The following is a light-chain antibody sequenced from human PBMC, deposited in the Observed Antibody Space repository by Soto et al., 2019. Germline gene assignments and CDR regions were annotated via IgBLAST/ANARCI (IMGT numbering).Light chain of an antibody. Sequence: DIQMTQSPSSLSASVGDRVTITCRASQSISSYLNWYQQKPGKAPKLLIYAASSLQSGVPSRFSGSRSGTDFTLTISSLQPEDFATYYCQQSYSTLYTFGHWTKLEIK. CDR1: QSISSY. CDR3: QQSYSTLYT. V-gene: IGKV1-39*01. CDR2: AAS. J-gene: IGKJ2*01.